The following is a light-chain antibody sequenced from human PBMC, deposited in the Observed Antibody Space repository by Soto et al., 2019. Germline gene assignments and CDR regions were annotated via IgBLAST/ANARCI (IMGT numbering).Light chain of an antibody. Sequence: QSVLTQPPSVSASPGQKVTISCSGTSSNIGNNYVSWYQQLPGTAPKLLINDNNNRPSGIPDRFSGSKSGTSGTLDITGLQTGDEADYYCATWAYSRTREVFGGGTKVTVL. CDR3: ATWAYSRTREV. J-gene: IGLJ3*02. V-gene: IGLV1-51*01. CDR1: SSNIGNNY. CDR2: DNN.